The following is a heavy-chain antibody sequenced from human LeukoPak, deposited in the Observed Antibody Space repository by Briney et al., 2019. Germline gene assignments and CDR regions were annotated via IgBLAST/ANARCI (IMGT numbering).Heavy chain of an antibody. D-gene: IGHD4-17*01. J-gene: IGHJ6*02. V-gene: IGHV1-46*01. CDR2: INPSGGST. CDR1: EYTFTSYY. CDR3: ARGNYGDSFSYYYGMDL. Sequence: ASVKVSCKASEYTFTSYYMHWVRQAPGQGLEWMGVINPSGGSTTYAQKFQGRVTMTRDMSTTTVYMELSSLRSEDTAVYYCARGNYGDSFSYYYGMDLWGQGTTVTVSS.